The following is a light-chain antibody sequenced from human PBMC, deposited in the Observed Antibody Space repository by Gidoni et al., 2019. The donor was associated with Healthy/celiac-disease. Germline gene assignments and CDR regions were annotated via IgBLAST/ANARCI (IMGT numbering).Light chain of an antibody. Sequence: DIQLTQSPSSLSASVGDRVTITCQASQDISNYLNWYQQKPGKAPKLLIYDASNLGTGVPSRFSGSGSGTDFTFTISSLQPEDIATYYCQQYDNLLFTFXPXTNVDIK. CDR1: QDISNY. CDR2: DAS. J-gene: IGKJ3*01. V-gene: IGKV1-33*01. CDR3: QQYDNLLFT.